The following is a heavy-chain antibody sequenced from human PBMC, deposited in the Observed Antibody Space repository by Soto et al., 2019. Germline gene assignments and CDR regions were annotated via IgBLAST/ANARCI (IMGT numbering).Heavy chain of an antibody. CDR1: GFNFCSPG. V-gene: IGHV3-23*01. CDR2: ISGSGGTT. J-gene: IGHJ4*02. Sequence: GGALRISCAAPGFNFCSPGMSSVRQAPGKGLEWVSTISGSGGTTYYADSVKGRFSISRDNSKNTLYLQMNSLRAEDTAVYYCAKYYGYNFDYWGQGTPVTVSS. CDR3: AKYYGYNFDY. D-gene: IGHD3-16*01.